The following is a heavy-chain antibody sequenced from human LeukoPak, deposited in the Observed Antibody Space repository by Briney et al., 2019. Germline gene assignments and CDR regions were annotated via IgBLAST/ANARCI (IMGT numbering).Heavy chain of an antibody. CDR3: ARGPSWVDAFDI. CDR1: GFTFSSYN. CDR2: ISSSSSYI. J-gene: IGHJ3*02. D-gene: IGHD1-26*01. V-gene: IGHV3-21*01. Sequence: GGSLRLSCAASGFTFSSYNMNWARQAPGKGLEWVSSISSSSSYIYYADSVKGRFTISRDNAKNSLYLQMNSLRAEDTAVYYCARGPSWVDAFDIWGQGTMVTVSS.